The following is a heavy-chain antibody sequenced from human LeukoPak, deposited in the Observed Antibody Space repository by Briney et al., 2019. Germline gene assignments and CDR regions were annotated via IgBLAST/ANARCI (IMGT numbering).Heavy chain of an antibody. CDR2: FDPEDGET. Sequence: GASVKVSCKVSGYTLTELSMHWVRQAPGKGLEWMGGFDPEDGETIYAQKFQGRVTMTEDTSTDTAYMELSSLRSEDTAVYYCATAGPVVAATRYYFDYWGQGTLVTVSS. V-gene: IGHV1-24*01. D-gene: IGHD2-15*01. CDR3: ATAGPVVAATRYYFDY. CDR1: GYTLTELS. J-gene: IGHJ4*02.